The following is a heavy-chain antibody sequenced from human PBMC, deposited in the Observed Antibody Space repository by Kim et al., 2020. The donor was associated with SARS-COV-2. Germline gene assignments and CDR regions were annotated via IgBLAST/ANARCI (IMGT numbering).Heavy chain of an antibody. Sequence: ASVKVSCKASGYTFTSYYMHWVRQAPGQGLEWMGIINPSGRSTSYAQKFQGRVTMTRDTSTSTVYMELSSLRSEDTAVYYCFLGCSGGSCYSPFDYWGQGTLVTVSS. CDR1: GYTFTSYY. D-gene: IGHD2-15*01. CDR3: FLGCSGGSCYSPFDY. CDR2: INPSGRST. J-gene: IGHJ4*02. V-gene: IGHV1-46*01.